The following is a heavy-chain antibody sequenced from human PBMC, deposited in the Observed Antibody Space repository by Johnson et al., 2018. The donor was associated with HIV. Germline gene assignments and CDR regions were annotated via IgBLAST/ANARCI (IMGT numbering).Heavy chain of an antibody. CDR2: ISGSGGST. CDR1: GFTFSSYA. J-gene: IGHJ3*02. Sequence: VQLVESGGGLVQPGGSLRLSCAASGFTFSSYAMSWVRQAPGKGLEWVSAISGSGGSTYYADSVKGRFTISRDNSKNTLYLQMNSLRAEDTAVYYCARDRPHDDNGYYYVPDAFDIWGQGTMVTVSS. V-gene: IGHV3-23*04. CDR3: ARDRPHDDNGYYYVPDAFDI. D-gene: IGHD3-22*01.